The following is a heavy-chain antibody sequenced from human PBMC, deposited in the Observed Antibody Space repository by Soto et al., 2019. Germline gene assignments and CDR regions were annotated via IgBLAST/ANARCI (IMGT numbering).Heavy chain of an antibody. CDR1: GFSFNRFA. CDR2: ISSDGSHE. Sequence: QLELVESGGGVVHPGTSLRLSCAASGFSFNRFATHWVRQAPGKGLEWVALISSDGSHEMYVDSVKGRFTISRENSKNRLYLQMNNLRVEDTALYFCAKDRVPVGSVVIIPYYFDVWGRGTLVTVSS. J-gene: IGHJ4*02. V-gene: IGHV3-30*18. CDR3: AKDRVPVGSVVIIPYYFDV. D-gene: IGHD3-22*01.